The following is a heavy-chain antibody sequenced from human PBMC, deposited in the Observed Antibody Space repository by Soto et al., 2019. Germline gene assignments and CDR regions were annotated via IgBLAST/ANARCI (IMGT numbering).Heavy chain of an antibody. Sequence: QVQLQESGPGLVKPSETLSLTCSVSGGSITSHYCSWFRQPPGKGLEWIGYIPHSGSTSYNPSLKSRVTMSVDTSKNQFSLKVNSVTAADTALYYCARQGFGQLHGLVDVWGPGTTVTVSS. CDR2: IPHSGST. J-gene: IGHJ6*02. D-gene: IGHD3-10*01. CDR3: ARQGFGQLHGLVDV. V-gene: IGHV4-59*08. CDR1: GGSITSHY.